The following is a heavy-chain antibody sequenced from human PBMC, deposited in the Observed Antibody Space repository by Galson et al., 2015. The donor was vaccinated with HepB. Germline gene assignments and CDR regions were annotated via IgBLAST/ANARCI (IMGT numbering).Heavy chain of an antibody. Sequence: SVKVSCKASGYTFTTYYMLWVRQAPGQGLEWMGMINPSGGSTSYSQKFQGTVTMTRDTSTSTVYLELSSLRSEDTAVYYCARYSSTMAFDYWGQGTLVTVSS. D-gene: IGHD2-2*01. V-gene: IGHV1-46*01. CDR1: GYTFTTYY. CDR2: INPSGGST. J-gene: IGHJ4*02. CDR3: ARYSSTMAFDY.